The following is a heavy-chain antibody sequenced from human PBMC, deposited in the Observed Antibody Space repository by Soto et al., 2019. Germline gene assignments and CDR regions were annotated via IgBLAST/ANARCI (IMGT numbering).Heavy chain of an antibody. CDR3: ARRLNGYLYYFDY. CDR2: INAGNGNT. CDR1: GYTFTSYA. Sequence: ASVKVSCKASGYTFTSYAMHWVRQASGQRLEWMGWINAGNGNTKYSQKFQGRVTITRDTSASTAYMELSSLRSEDTAVYYCARRLNGYLYYFDYWGQGTLVTVSS. V-gene: IGHV1-3*01. D-gene: IGHD5-18*01. J-gene: IGHJ4*02.